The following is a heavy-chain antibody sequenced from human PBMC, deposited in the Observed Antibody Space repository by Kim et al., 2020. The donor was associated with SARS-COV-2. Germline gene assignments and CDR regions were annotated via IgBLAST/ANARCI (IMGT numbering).Heavy chain of an antibody. V-gene: IGHV1-69*13. CDR2: IIPIFGTA. Sequence: SVKVSCKASGGTFSSYAISWVRQAPGQGLEWMGGIIPIFGTANYAQKFQGRVTITADESTSTAYMELSSLRSEDTAVYYCARDSRAGYYDSSGYYSALPDYWGQGTLVTVSS. D-gene: IGHD3-22*01. CDR3: ARDSRAGYYDSSGYYSALPDY. CDR1: GGTFSSYA. J-gene: IGHJ4*02.